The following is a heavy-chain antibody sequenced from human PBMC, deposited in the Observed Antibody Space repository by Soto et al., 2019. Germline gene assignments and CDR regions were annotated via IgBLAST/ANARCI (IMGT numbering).Heavy chain of an antibody. CDR3: AKIAPVYFDY. D-gene: IGHD6-13*01. CDR2: ISYDGSNK. Sequence: GGPLRLSWAASGFTFSSYGMHWVRQAPGKGLEWVAVISYDGSNKYYADSVKGRFTISRDNSKNTLYLQMNSLRAEDTAVYYCAKIAPVYFDYWGQGTLVTVSS. CDR1: GFTFSSYG. J-gene: IGHJ4*02. V-gene: IGHV3-30*18.